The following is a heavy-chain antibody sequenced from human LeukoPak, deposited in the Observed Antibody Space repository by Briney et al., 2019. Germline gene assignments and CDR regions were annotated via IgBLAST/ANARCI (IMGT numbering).Heavy chain of an antibody. D-gene: IGHD3-10*01. J-gene: IGHJ4*02. Sequence: ASVKVSCKASGGTFSSYAISWVRQAPGQGLEWMGWINTNTGNPTYAQGFTGRFVFSLDTSVSTAYLQISSLKAEDTAVYYCARGHYYGSGSYSPFDYWGQGTLVTVSS. CDR1: GGTFSSYA. V-gene: IGHV7-4-1*02. CDR3: ARGHYYGSGSYSPFDY. CDR2: INTNTGNP.